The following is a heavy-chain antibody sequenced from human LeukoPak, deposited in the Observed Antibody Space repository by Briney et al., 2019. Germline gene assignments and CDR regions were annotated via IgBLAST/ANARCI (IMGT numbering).Heavy chain of an antibody. CDR3: ARGSASIPWFDP. Sequence: ASVKVSCKASGYTFTGYYMHWVRQAPGQGLEWMGWINPNSGGTNYAQKFQGGVTMTRDTSISTAYMELSRLRSDDTAVYYCARGSASIPWFDPWGQGTLVTVSS. CDR2: INPNSGGT. J-gene: IGHJ5*02. D-gene: IGHD6-6*01. CDR1: GYTFTGYY. V-gene: IGHV1-2*02.